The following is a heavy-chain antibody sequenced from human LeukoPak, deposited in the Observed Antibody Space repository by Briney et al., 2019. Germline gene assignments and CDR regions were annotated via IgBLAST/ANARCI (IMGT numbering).Heavy chain of an antibody. V-gene: IGHV3-53*01. J-gene: IGHJ4*02. CDR3: ARELGYCSTNSCPLGY. CDR1: GFTVSTNY. Sequence: GGSLRPSCAASGFTVSTNYMTWVRQAPGKGLEWVSIIYNNGNTYYADSVKGRFTISRDNSKNTLYLQMDSLRAEDTAVYYCARELGYCSTNSCPLGYWGQGTLVTVSS. CDR2: IYNNGNT. D-gene: IGHD2-2*01.